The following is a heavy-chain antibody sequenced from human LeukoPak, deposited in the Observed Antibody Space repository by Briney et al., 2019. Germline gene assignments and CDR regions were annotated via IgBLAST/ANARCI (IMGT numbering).Heavy chain of an antibody. CDR1: GFTFMNYN. V-gene: IGHV3-48*02. CDR2: ISSSDSTI. D-gene: IGHD2-21*02. Sequence: GSLRLSCAASGFTFMNYNMIWVRPVPGRGVEWVSYISSSDSTIYYADSVRGRFAISRDNARNLLFLQMNSLTHGDTAVYFCARVSMTCDYWGQGTLVTVSS. J-gene: IGHJ4*02. CDR3: ARVSMTCDY.